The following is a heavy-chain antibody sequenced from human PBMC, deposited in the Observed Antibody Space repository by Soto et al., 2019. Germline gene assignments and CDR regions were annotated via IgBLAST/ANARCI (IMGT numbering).Heavy chain of an antibody. V-gene: IGHV4-38-2*02. CDR2: VHYSGNT. J-gene: IGHJ5*02. Sequence: SETLSLTCTVSGYSISSGYHWAWIRQPPGKGLEWLGSVHYSGNTYYNPSLKSRLTISVDKSKNQFSLNLGSVTAADTAVYYCARQGRVVAGGRWFDPWGQGTLVTVSS. D-gene: IGHD2-15*01. CDR3: ARQGRVVAGGRWFDP. CDR1: GYSISSGYH.